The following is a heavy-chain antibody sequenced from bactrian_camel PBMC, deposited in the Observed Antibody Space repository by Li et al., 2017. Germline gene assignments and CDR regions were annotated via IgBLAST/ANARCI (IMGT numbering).Heavy chain of an antibody. Sequence: DVQLVESGGGSVQAGGSLRLSCVVSENAYDSYYLGWVRQAPGKEREGVAAIDRDGSTDYTDSVKGRFTISRDNAKKAVYLEMNSLKPEDTGVYYCAADRGYGLDCDDASGYWDQGTQVTVS. D-gene: IGHD3*01. V-gene: IGHV3S10*01. CDR2: IDRDGST. J-gene: IGHJ6*01. CDR1: ENAYDSYY. CDR3: AADRGYGLDCDDASGY.